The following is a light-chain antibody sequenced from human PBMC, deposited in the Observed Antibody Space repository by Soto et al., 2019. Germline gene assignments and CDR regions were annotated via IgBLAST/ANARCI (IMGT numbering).Light chain of an antibody. V-gene: IGLV1-40*01. CDR2: GNS. J-gene: IGLJ2*01. Sequence: QPVLTQPPSVSGAPGQRVTISCTGSSSNIGTGLDVQWYHQLPGTAPKLLIYGNSNRPSGVPDRFSGSKSGTSASLAITGLQAEDEADYYCQSYDSSLSAVVFGGGTKVTVL. CDR1: SSNIGTGLD. CDR3: QSYDSSLSAVV.